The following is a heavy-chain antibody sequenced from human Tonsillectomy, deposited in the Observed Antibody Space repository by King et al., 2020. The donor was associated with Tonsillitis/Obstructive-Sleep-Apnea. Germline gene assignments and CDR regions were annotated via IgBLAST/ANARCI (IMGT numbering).Heavy chain of an antibody. CDR2: IIPILNIA. J-gene: IGHJ6*03. CDR3: ARDSRSSSNYYYYMDV. CDR1: GGTFSNYA. V-gene: IGHV1-69*04. Sequence: QLVQSGAEVKKPGSSVKVSCKTSGGTFSNYAINWVRQAPGQGLEWMGRIIPILNIANSAQKFQGRVTITADKSTSTAYMELSSLRSEDTAVYFCARDSRSSSNYYYYMDVWGKGTTVTVSS. D-gene: IGHD6-6*01.